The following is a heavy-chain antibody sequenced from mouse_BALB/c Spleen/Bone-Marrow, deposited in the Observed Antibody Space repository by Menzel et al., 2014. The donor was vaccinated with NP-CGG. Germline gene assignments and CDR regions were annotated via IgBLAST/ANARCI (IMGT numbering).Heavy chain of an antibody. Sequence: VQLQQSGAELARPGASVKMSCKASGYTFTSYTMHWVKQRPGQGLEWIGYITPNSDHTNYNQKFKDRATLTADKSFSTAYMQLSSLTSEDSAIYYCSRSTFAHVMDSWGQGTSVTVSS. V-gene: IGHV1-4*01. J-gene: IGHJ4*01. CDR1: GYTFTSYT. CDR2: ITPNSDHT. CDR3: SRSTFAHVMDS. D-gene: IGHD4-1*02.